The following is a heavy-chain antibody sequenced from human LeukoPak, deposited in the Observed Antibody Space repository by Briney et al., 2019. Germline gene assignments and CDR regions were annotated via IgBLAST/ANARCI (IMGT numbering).Heavy chain of an antibody. CDR2: INHSGST. CDR1: GGSFSGYY. J-gene: IGHJ4*02. CDR3: ARRQTIYGSGSYSY. V-gene: IGHV4-34*01. Sequence: SETLSLTCAVYGGSFSGYYWSWIRQPPGKGLEWIGEINHSGSTNYNPSLKSRVTISVDTSKNQFSLKLSSVTAADTAVYYCARRQTIYGSGSYSYWGQGTLVTVSS. D-gene: IGHD3-10*01.